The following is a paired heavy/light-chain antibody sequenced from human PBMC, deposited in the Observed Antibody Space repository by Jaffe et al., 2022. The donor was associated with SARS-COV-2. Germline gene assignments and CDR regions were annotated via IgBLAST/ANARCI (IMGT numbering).Heavy chain of an antibody. V-gene: IGHV5-51*01. CDR2: INPGDSDT. Sequence: EVQLVQSGAEVRKPGESLKISCKVSGYSFTTYWIAWVRQMPGKGLEWMAIINPGDSDTTYSPSFQGQVTISADKSINTAYLQWSSLKASDTAMYYCARRGGTSHNDYWGQGTLVTVSS. CDR3: ARRGGTSHNDY. D-gene: IGHD3-16*01. J-gene: IGHJ4*02. CDR1: GYSFTTYW.
Light chain of an antibody. CDR2: GVT. CDR1: SSDVGTYNY. V-gene: IGLV2-8*01. CDR3: SAYAGANNPYV. Sequence: QSALTQPPSASGSPGQSVTISCTGTSSDVGTYNYVSWYQHHPGKAPKLLIYGVTKRPSGVPDRFSGSKSGNTASLTVSGLQAEDEADYYCSAYAGANNPYVFGTGTKVTVL. J-gene: IGLJ1*01.